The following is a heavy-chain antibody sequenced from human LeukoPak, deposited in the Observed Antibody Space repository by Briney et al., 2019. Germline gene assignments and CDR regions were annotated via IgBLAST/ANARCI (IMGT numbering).Heavy chain of an antibody. J-gene: IGHJ4*02. Sequence: GGSLRLSCAASGFSFRDYWMSWVRQAPGKGLEWVADIEPDGSGKTYVDSVKGRFTISRDNAQQSLYLQMNTLTAEDTAVYYCVTSWVRQQRDFWGQGTLVTVSS. CDR3: VTSWVRQQRDF. CDR2: IEPDGSGK. V-gene: IGHV3-7*01. D-gene: IGHD3-10*01. CDR1: GFSFRDYW.